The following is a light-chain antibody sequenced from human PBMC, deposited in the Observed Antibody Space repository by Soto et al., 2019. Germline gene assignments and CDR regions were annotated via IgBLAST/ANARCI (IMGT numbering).Light chain of an antibody. Sequence: QSALTQPPSASGSPGQSVTISCTGTSSDVGYYNYVSWYQQHPGKAPKHMIYEVNKRPSGVPDRFSGSKSGNTASLTVSGLQAEEEADYYCSSYAGDNKGVFGTGTKLTVL. V-gene: IGLV2-8*01. CDR2: EVN. CDR1: SSDVGYYNY. J-gene: IGLJ1*01. CDR3: SSYAGDNKGV.